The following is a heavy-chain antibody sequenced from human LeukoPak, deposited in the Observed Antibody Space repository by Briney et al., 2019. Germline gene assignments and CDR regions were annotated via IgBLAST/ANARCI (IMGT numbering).Heavy chain of an antibody. V-gene: IGHV1-2*02. CDR1: GYTLTGYY. CDR3: ARSTVLLWFGESPGGNFDY. D-gene: IGHD3-10*01. J-gene: IGHJ4*02. CDR2: INPNSGGT. Sequence: GASVKVSCKASGYTLTGYYMHWVRQAPGQGLEWMGWINPNSGGTNYAQKFQGRVTMTRDTSISTAYMELSRLRSDDTAVYYCARSTVLLWFGESPGGNFDYWGQGTLVTVSS.